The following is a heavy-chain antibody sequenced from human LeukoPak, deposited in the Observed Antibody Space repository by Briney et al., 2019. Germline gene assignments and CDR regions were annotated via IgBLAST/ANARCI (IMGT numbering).Heavy chain of an antibody. CDR2: IYPGDSDT. V-gene: IGHV5-51*01. CDR3: AIAVVVIAMAPYFYY. CDR1: GYSFTSYW. D-gene: IGHD2-21*01. Sequence: GESLKISCKGSGYSFTSYWIGWVRQMPGKGLEWMGIIYPGDSDTRYSPSFQGQVTISADKSISTAYLQWSSLKASDTAMYYCAIAVVVIAMAPYFYYWGQGTLVTFSS. J-gene: IGHJ4*02.